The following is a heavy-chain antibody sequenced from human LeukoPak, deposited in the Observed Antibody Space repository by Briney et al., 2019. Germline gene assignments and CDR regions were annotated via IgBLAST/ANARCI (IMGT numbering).Heavy chain of an antibody. CDR1: GFTFSSYG. Sequence: GGSLRLSCAASGFTFSSYGMHWVRQAPGKGLEWVAVIWYDGSNKYYADSVKGRFTISRDNSKNTLYLQMNSLRAEDTAVYYCARETQDYLYGGNWFDPWGQGTLVTVSS. J-gene: IGHJ5*02. D-gene: IGHD4-23*01. CDR3: ARETQDYLYGGNWFDP. V-gene: IGHV3-33*01. CDR2: IWYDGSNK.